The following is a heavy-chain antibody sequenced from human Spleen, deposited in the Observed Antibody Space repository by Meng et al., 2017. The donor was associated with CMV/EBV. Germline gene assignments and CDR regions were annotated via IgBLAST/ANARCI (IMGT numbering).Heavy chain of an antibody. V-gene: IGHV4-34*01. Sequence: SETLSLTCAVHGGSFSGNYWSWIRQPPGKGLEWIGEINHSGSTNCNPSLKSRVTISIDTSKSQFSLRVSSVTAADTAIYYCVRDRDSSSSSWDYWGQGTLVTVSS. CDR1: GGSFSGNY. CDR3: VRDRDSSSSSWDY. J-gene: IGHJ4*02. D-gene: IGHD6-6*01. CDR2: INHSGST.